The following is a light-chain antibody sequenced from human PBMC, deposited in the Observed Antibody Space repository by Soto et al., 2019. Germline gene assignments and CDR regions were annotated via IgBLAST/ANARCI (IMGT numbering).Light chain of an antibody. Sequence: DIQMTQSPSTLSASVGDRVTITCRASQSISGWLAWYQQKPGKAPKLLIYKASSLESGVPSRFSGSGSGTEFTLTISSLQPDDFATYYCQQFNSALGITFGQGTRLEIK. J-gene: IGKJ5*01. CDR2: KAS. CDR1: QSISGW. V-gene: IGKV1-5*03. CDR3: QQFNSALGIT.